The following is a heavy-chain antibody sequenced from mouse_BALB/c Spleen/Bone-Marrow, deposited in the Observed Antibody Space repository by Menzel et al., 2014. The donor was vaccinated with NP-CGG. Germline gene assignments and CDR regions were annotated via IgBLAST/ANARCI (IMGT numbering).Heavy chain of an antibody. CDR2: FHPYDDDT. J-gene: IGHJ2*01. D-gene: IGHD6-5*01. Sequence: QVQLQQSGAELVKPGASVKMSCKAFGYPFTTYPIEWMRQTHGKNLEWIGNFHPYDDDTKYNEQFKGKAKLTVDKSSTTASLELSRLTSDDSAVYYCARGAYGLFDYWGQGTTLTVSS. V-gene: IGHV1-47*01. CDR1: GYPFTTYP. CDR3: ARGAYGLFDY.